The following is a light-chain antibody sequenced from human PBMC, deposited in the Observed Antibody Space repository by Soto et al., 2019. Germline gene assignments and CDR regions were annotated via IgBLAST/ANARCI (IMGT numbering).Light chain of an antibody. CDR3: QQYNNWPPTWT. V-gene: IGKV3-15*01. CDR2: GAS. Sequence: EIMMTQSPATLSVSPGETLTLSCGSSQSVSSNLAWYQQKPGQAPRLLIYGASTRATGIPARFSGSGSGTEFTLTISSLQSEDFAVYYCQQYNNWPPTWTFGQGTKVDVK. CDR1: QSVSSN. J-gene: IGKJ1*01.